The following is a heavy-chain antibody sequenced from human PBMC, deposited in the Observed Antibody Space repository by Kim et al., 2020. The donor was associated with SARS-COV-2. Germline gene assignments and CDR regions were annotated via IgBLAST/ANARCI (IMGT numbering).Heavy chain of an antibody. J-gene: IGHJ6*02. V-gene: IGHV6-1*01. Sequence: SQTLSLTCDISGDSVSINSATWSWIRQSPSRGLEWLGRTYYRSKWSSDYAVSVKGRITINPDTSKNQFALQLNSVTPEDTAVYFCTRDSTGSPFDVWGQGTTVTAS. CDR3: TRDSTGSPFDV. CDR2: TYYRSKWSS. CDR1: GDSVSINSAT. D-gene: IGHD6-13*01.